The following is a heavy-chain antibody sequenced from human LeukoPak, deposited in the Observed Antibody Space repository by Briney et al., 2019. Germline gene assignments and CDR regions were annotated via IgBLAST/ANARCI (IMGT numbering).Heavy chain of an antibody. V-gene: IGHV3-49*04. J-gene: IGHJ4*02. CDR3: TRDQTPCY. CDR1: GFTFGDYA. CDR2: IRSKIYGGTP. Sequence: GGSLRLSCTASGFTFGDYAMTWVRQAPGEGLEWVGFIRSKIYGGTPEYAASVKGRFTISRDDSKGIAYLQMDSLKTEDTAVYYCTRDQTPCYWGQGTLVTVSS.